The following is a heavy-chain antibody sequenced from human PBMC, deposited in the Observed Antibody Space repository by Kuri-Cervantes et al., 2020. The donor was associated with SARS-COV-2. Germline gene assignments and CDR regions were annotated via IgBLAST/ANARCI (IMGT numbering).Heavy chain of an antibody. CDR2: INTNTGNP. D-gene: IGHD3-22*01. CDR1: GGTFSSYT. Sequence: ASLKVSCKASGGTFSSYTITWVRQAPGQGLEWMGWINTNTGNPTYAQGFTGRFVFSLDTSVSTAYLQISSLKAEDTAVYYCARGYDSSGEYFQHWGQGTLVTVAS. CDR3: ARGYDSSGEYFQH. J-gene: IGHJ1*01. V-gene: IGHV7-4-1*02.